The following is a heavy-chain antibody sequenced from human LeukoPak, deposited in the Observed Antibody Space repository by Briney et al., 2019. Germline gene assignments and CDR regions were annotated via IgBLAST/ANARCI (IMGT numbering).Heavy chain of an antibody. J-gene: IGHJ4*02. CDR2: ISSSGSTI. CDR3: ARDQVDTAMVRDPFDY. CDR1: GFTFSDYY. Sequence: GGSLRLSCAASGFTFSDYYMSWIRQAPGKGLEWFSYISSSGSTIYYADSVKGRFTISRDNAKNSLYLQMNSLRAEDTAVYYCARDQVDTAMVRDPFDYWGQGTLVTVSS. V-gene: IGHV3-11*01. D-gene: IGHD5-18*01.